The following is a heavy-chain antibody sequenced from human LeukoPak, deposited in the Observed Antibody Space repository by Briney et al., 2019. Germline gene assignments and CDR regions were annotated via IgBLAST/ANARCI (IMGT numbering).Heavy chain of an antibody. Sequence: GGSLRLSCAASGFTFSSYAMHWVRQAPGKGLEWEAVISYDGSNKYYADSVKGRFTISRDNSKNTLYLQMNSLRAEDTAVYYCARDYPVYYFDCWGQGTLVTVSS. V-gene: IGHV3-30-3*01. D-gene: IGHD3-16*02. J-gene: IGHJ4*02. CDR1: GFTFSSYA. CDR3: ARDYPVYYFDC. CDR2: ISYDGSNK.